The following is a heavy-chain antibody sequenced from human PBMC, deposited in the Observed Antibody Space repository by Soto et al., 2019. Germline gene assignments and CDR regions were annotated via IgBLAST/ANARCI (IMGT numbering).Heavy chain of an antibody. CDR1: GFTFSNAW. V-gene: IGHV3-15*07. CDR3: TTDEEGMTTVTPGGHYYYYYGMDV. J-gene: IGHJ6*02. CDR2: IKSKTDGGTT. Sequence: GGSLRLSCAASGFTFSNAWMNWVRQAPGKGLEWVGRIKSKTDGGTTDYAAPVKGRFTISRDDSKSTLYLQMNSLKTEDTAVYYCTTDEEGMTTVTPGGHYYYYYGMDVWGQGTTVTVPS. D-gene: IGHD4-17*01.